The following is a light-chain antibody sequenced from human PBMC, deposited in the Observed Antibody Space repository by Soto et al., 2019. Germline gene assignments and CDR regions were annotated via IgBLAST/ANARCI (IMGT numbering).Light chain of an antibody. V-gene: IGKV3-20*01. J-gene: IGKJ5*01. CDR2: GAS. Sequence: EIVLTQSPGTLSLSPGERATLSCSASQSVSSSYLAWYQQKACQAPRLLIYGASTKATDTPARFSGSGSGTEFTLTISSLQPEDFATYYCQQSYSTPYTFGQGTRLEIK. CDR3: QQSYSTPYT. CDR1: QSVSSSY.